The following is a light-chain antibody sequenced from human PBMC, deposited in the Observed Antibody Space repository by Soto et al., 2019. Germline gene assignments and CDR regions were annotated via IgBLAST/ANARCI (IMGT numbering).Light chain of an antibody. Sequence: DILMTQSPDSLTVSLGERATINCKSSQSVLYSSNNKNFLAWYQQKPGQPPKLLIYWASTREYGVPDRFSGSGSGTDFTLTISSLQAEDVAVYYCQQYYSTPLTFGGGTKVDIK. CDR1: QSVLYSSNNKNF. V-gene: IGKV4-1*01. CDR2: WAS. J-gene: IGKJ4*01. CDR3: QQYYSTPLT.